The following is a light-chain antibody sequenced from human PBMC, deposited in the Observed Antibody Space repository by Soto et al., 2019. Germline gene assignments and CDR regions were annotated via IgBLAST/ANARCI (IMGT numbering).Light chain of an antibody. CDR1: QSVSNNY. CDR2: GAS. CDR3: QQYGSSGT. Sequence: EIVLTQSPGTLSLSPGESATISCRASQSVSNNYLAWYQQKPGQAPRLLIYGASNRATGIPDRVSGSGSGTDFTLTISRLEPEDFGVYYCQQYGSSGTVGQGTKVDSK. J-gene: IGKJ1*01. V-gene: IGKV3-20*01.